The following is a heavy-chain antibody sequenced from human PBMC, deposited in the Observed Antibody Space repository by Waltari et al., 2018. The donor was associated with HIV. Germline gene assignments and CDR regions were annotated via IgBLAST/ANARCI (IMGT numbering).Heavy chain of an antibody. Sequence: QVQLQQWGAGLLKPSETLSLTCAVYGGSFSGYYWSWIRQPHGKGLEWIGEINHSGSTNYNPSLKSRVTISVDTSKNQFSLKLSSVTAADTAVYYCARGGGYCSSTSCYSPPDYWGQGTLVTVSS. CDR3: ARGGGYCSSTSCYSPPDY. J-gene: IGHJ4*02. D-gene: IGHD2-2*01. V-gene: IGHV4-34*01. CDR1: GGSFSGYY. CDR2: INHSGST.